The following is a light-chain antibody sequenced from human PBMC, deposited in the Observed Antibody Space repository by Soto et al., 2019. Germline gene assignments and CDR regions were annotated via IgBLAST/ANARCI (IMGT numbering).Light chain of an antibody. CDR1: QDIDKN. V-gene: IGKV1-33*01. Sequence: IQLTQSPSSLSASVGDRVTITCQASQDIDKNLNWYQQKPGKAPKLLIYDASSLQTGVPSRFSGGGSATDFTFTISSLQPEDIATYYCQQYDNLLPITFGQGTRLEIK. CDR3: QQYDNLLPIT. CDR2: DAS. J-gene: IGKJ5*01.